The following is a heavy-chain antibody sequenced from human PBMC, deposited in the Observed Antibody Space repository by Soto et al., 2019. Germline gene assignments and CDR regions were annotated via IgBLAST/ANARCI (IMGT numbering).Heavy chain of an antibody. V-gene: IGHV4-31*03. CDR1: GGSISSGGYY. CDR3: ARTGGEAAGTMPHFDY. CDR2: IYYSGST. Sequence: QVQLQESGPGLVKPSQTLSLTCTVSGGSISSGGYYWSWIRQHPGKGLEWIGYIYYSGSTYYNPSLKSRCTISVDTSKNQFSLKLSSVPAADTAVYYCARTGGEAAGTMPHFDYWGQGTLVTVSS. D-gene: IGHD6-13*01. J-gene: IGHJ4*02.